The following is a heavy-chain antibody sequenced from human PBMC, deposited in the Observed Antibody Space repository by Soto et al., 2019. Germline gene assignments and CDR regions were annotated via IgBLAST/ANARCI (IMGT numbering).Heavy chain of an antibody. CDR3: RYSYAHNYYYGMDV. V-gene: IGHV1-46*01. CDR2: INPSGGST. J-gene: IGHJ6*02. Sequence: GASVKVSCKASGYTFTSYYMHWVRQAPGQGLEWMGIINPSGGSTSYAQKFQGRVTMTRDTFTSTVYMELSSLRSEDTVVYFCRYSYAHNYYYGMDVWGQGTTVTVSS. D-gene: IGHD5-18*01. CDR1: GYTFTSYY.